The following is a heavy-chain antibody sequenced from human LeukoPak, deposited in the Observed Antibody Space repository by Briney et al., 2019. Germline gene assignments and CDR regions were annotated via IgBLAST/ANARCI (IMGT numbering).Heavy chain of an antibody. Sequence: GGSLRLSCAASGFTFSSYAMSWVRQAPGKGLEWVSAISGSGGSTYYADSVKGRFTISRDNSKNALYLQMNSLRAEDTAVYYCAKRGFGFYYGMDVWGQGTTVTVSS. J-gene: IGHJ6*02. V-gene: IGHV3-23*01. CDR3: AKRGFGFYYGMDV. D-gene: IGHD3-16*01. CDR1: GFTFSSYA. CDR2: ISGSGGST.